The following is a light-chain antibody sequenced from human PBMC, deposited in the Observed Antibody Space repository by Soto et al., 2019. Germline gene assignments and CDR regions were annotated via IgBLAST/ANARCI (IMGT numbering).Light chain of an antibody. V-gene: IGLV2-8*01. J-gene: IGLJ2*01. CDR1: SSDVGAYNY. CDR2: DVS. Sequence: QSVLTQPPSASGSPGQSVTISCTGTSSDVGAYNYVSWYQQHPGKAPKVLIYDVSQRPSGVPDRYSGSKSGNTASLTVSGLQAEDEADYYCTSYGGSNNLIFGGGTKLTVL. CDR3: TSYGGSNNLI.